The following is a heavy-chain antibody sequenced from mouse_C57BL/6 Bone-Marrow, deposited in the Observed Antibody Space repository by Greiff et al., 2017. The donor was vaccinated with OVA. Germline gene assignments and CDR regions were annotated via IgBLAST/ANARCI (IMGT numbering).Heavy chain of an antibody. CDR2: IYPRSGNT. Sequence: QVQLKQSGAELARPGASVKLSCKASGYTFTSYGISWVKQRTGQGLEWIGEIYPRSGNTYYNEKFKGKATLTADKSSSTAYMELRSLTSEDSAVYFCARRYYGSFAYWGQGTLVTVSA. J-gene: IGHJ3*01. D-gene: IGHD1-1*01. V-gene: IGHV1-81*01. CDR1: GYTFTSYG. CDR3: ARRYYGSFAY.